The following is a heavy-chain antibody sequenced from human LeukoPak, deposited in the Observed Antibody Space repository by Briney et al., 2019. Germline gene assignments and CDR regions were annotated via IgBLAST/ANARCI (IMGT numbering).Heavy chain of an antibody. D-gene: IGHD3-22*01. J-gene: IGHJ3*02. CDR1: GYTFTGYY. Sequence: ASVKVSCKASGYTFTGYYMHWVRQAPGQGLEWMGRINPNSGGTNYAQKFQGRVTMTRATSISTAYMELSRLRSDDTAVYYCARAEVYDSSGYYYVRAFDIWGQGTMVTVSS. CDR2: INPNSGGT. V-gene: IGHV1-2*06. CDR3: ARAEVYDSSGYYYVRAFDI.